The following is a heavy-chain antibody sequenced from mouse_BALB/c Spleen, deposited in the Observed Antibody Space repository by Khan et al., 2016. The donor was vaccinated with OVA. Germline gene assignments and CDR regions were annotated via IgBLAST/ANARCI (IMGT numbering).Heavy chain of an antibody. CDR2: MISTGYT. CDR3: TRSTYRYAFVY. D-gene: IGHD2-14*01. V-gene: IGHV3-8*02. CDR1: GDSITSGY. J-gene: IGHJ3*01. Sequence: EVQLQESGPSLVKPSQTLSLTCSVTGDSITSGYWSWIRKFPGNKLEYMGYMISTGYTYYNPSLKSRISIIRHTSKTQSYLQLHSVTTDDTATYCWTRSTYRYAFVYWGQGTLVTVSA.